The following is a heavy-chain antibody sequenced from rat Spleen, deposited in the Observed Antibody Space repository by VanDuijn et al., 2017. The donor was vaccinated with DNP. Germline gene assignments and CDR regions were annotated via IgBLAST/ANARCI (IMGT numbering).Heavy chain of an antibody. D-gene: IGHD1-1*01. J-gene: IGHJ3*01. V-gene: IGHV5-22*01. CDR1: GFTFSDYY. CDR2: ISYDGGNT. CDR3: AIYYFSGDNWFGY. Sequence: EVQLVESGGGLVQPGRSLKLSCAASGFTFSDYYMAWVRQAPTKGLEWVAYISYDGGNTHYGDSVKGRCTISRDNAKSTLYLQMNSLRSEDMATYYCAIYYFSGDNWFGYWGQGTLVTVSS.